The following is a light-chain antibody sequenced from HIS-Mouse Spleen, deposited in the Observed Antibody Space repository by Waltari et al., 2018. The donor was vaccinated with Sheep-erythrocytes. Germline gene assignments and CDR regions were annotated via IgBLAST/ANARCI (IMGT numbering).Light chain of an antibody. J-gene: IGLJ3*02. V-gene: IGLV2-23*01. CDR1: SSDVGSYNL. CDR2: EGS. CDR3: CSYAGSSTLV. Sequence: QSALTQPASVSGSPGQSITISCTGTSSDVGSYNLVPWYQQHPGKAPKLMIYEGSKRPSGVSNHFSGSKSGNTASLTISGLQAEDEADYYCCSYAGSSTLVFGGGTKLTVL.